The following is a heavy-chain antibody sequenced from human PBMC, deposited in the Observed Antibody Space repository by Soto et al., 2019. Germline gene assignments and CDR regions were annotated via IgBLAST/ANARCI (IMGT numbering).Heavy chain of an antibody. CDR2: ISWDGGST. Sequence: GGSLRLSCAASGFTFDDYTMHWVRQAPGKGLEWVSLISWDGGSTYYADSVKGRFTISRDNSKISLYLQMNSLRTEDTALYYCAKDKSPDRNPGYYYYYGMGVWGQGTTVTVSS. V-gene: IGHV3-43*01. CDR3: AKDKSPDRNPGYYYYYGMGV. J-gene: IGHJ6*02. D-gene: IGHD1-1*01. CDR1: GFTFDDYT.